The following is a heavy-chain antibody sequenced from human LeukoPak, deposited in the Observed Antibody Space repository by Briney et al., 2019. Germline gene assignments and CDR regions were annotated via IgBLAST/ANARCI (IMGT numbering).Heavy chain of an antibody. J-gene: IGHJ4*02. CDR2: ISGSGGNT. Sequence: GGSLRLSCAASGFTFSSYAMSWVRQAPGRGLEWVSSISGSGGNTYYADYVKGRFTISRDNSKNTLSLEMNSLRAEDTAVYYCAKYIDDYVWGNYREHDYWGQGTLVTVSS. D-gene: IGHD3-16*02. CDR3: AKYIDDYVWGNYREHDY. V-gene: IGHV3-23*01. CDR1: GFTFSSYA.